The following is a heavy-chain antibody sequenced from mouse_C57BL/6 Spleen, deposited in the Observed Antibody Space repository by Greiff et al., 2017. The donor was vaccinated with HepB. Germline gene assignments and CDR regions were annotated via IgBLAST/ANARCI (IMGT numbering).Heavy chain of an antibody. CDR3: ARSGTRRGYGPYYFDY. Sequence: VKLQESGAELVKPGASVKMSCKASGYTFTSYWITWVKQRPGQGLEWIGDIYPGSGSTNYNEKFKSKATLTVDTSSSTAYMQLSSLTSEDSAVYYCARSGTRRGYGPYYFDYWGQGTTLTVSS. V-gene: IGHV1-55*01. J-gene: IGHJ2*01. CDR2: IYPGSGST. D-gene: IGHD1-1*01. CDR1: GYTFTSYW.